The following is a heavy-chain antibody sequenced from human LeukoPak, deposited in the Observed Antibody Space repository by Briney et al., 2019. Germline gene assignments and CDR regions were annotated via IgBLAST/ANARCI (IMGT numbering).Heavy chain of an antibody. Sequence: SETLSLTCTVSGGSISSGGYYWSWIRQPPGKGLEWIGYIHHSGSTYYNPSLKSRVTISVDRSKNQFSLKLSSVTAADTAVYYCARDSANGSNWYFDYWGQGTVVTVSS. CDR1: GGSISSGGYY. V-gene: IGHV4-30-2*01. J-gene: IGHJ4*02. CDR3: ARDSANGSNWYFDY. D-gene: IGHD5-24*01. CDR2: IHHSGST.